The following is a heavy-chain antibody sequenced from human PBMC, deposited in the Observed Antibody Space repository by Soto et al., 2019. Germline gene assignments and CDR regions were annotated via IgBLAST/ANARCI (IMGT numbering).Heavy chain of an antibody. D-gene: IGHD3-10*01. J-gene: IGHJ6*02. CDR1: GYTFTSYG. CDR2: ISAYNGNT. V-gene: IGHV1-18*01. Sequence: QVQLVQSGAEVKKPGASVKVSCKASGYTFTSYGISWVRQAPGQGLEWMGWISAYNGNTNYAQKLQGRVTMTTDTPTSTAYMKLRSLRSDDTAVYYCASSYYGSGTPYYSGMDAWGQGTTVTVSS. CDR3: ASSYYGSGTPYYSGMDA.